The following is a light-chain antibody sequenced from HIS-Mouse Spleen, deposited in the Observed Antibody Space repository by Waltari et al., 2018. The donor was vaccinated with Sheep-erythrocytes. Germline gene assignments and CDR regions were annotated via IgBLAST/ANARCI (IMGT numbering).Light chain of an antibody. V-gene: IGLV3-1*01. CDR2: QDS. Sequence: SYELTQPPSVSVSPGQTASITCPGDKLGDKYANWYQQKPGQSPVLVIYQDSKRPSGIPERFSGPSSGNKATLTVSGTQAMDEGDYYCQAWDSSTAVFGGGTKLTVL. J-gene: IGLJ2*01. CDR3: QAWDSSTAV. CDR1: KLGDKY.